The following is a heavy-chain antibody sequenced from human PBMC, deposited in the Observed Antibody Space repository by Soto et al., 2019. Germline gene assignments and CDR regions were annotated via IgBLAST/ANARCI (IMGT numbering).Heavy chain of an antibody. CDR1: GFSFSDYA. J-gene: IGHJ4*02. V-gene: IGHV3-23*01. D-gene: IGHD4-17*01. CDR2: IINTGGST. CDR3: AKDWPGTSSVTSDG. Sequence: PGGSLRLSCAASGFSFSDYAMTWVRQAPGKGLEWVSSIINTGGSTNYADSVKGRFTISRDNSKSTLYLQMNSLRAEDTAIYYCAKDWPGTSSVTSDGWGQGTLVTVSS.